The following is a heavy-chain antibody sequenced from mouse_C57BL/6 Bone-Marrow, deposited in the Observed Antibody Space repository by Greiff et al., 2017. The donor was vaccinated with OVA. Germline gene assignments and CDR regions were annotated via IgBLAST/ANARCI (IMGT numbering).Heavy chain of an antibody. CDR3: TRGHYSTPLDFDY. D-gene: IGHD2-5*01. V-gene: IGHV6-6*01. Sequence: DVHLVESGGGLVQPGGSMKLSCAASGFTFSDAWMDWVRQSPEKGLEWVAEIRNKANNHATYYAESVKGRFTISRDDSKSSVYLQMNSLRAEDTGIYYCTRGHYSTPLDFDYWGQGTTLTVSS. CDR1: GFTFSDAW. J-gene: IGHJ2*01. CDR2: IRNKANNHAT.